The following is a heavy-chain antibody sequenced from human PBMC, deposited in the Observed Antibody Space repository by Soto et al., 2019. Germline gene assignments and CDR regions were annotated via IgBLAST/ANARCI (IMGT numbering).Heavy chain of an antibody. V-gene: IGHV6-1*01. CDR2: TYYRSRFFS. CDR3: ARDRYSSAGWFDP. D-gene: IGHD6-25*01. J-gene: IGHJ5*02. Sequence: SQTLSLTCAISGDSVSTYSAAWNWIRQSPSGGLEWLGRTYYRSRFFSDYAESVKSRIIINPDTSNNQFSLQLKSVTPEDTAVYSCARDRYSSAGWFDPWGQGTPVTVSS. CDR1: GDSVSTYSAA.